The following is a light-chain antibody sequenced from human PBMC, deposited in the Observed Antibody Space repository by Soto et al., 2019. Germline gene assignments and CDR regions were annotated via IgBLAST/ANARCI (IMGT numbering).Light chain of an antibody. CDR2: GAS. Sequence: EIVLTQSPGTLSLSPGERATLSCRASQSVSSSYLAWYQQKPGQAPRLLIYGASSRATGIPDRFSGSVSGTDFTLTISRLEPQDFAVYYGQQYGSSPLWTFGQGTKGDIK. V-gene: IGKV3-20*01. CDR1: QSVSSSY. J-gene: IGKJ1*01. CDR3: QQYGSSPLWT.